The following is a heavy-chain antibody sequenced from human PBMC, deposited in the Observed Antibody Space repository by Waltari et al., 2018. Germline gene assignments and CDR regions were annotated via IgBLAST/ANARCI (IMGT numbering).Heavy chain of an antibody. J-gene: IGHJ4*02. CDR2: ISAGGGST. V-gene: IGHV3-23*04. Sequence: EVRLVESGGILLQPGESLRLSCAAPGFLFSTTVLSSFCQAPGKGLEWVSTISAGGGSTYYADSVKGRFSVSRDNSRNTLYLQMSSLRVEDTAIYYCVKMWGSKGSPGWGQGTLVTVSS. CDR1: GFLFSTTV. D-gene: IGHD1-26*01. CDR3: VKMWGSKGSPG.